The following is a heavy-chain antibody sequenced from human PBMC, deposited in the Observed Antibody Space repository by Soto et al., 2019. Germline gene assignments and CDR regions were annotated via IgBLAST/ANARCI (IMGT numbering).Heavy chain of an antibody. V-gene: IGHV3-11*01. J-gene: IGHJ6*02. CDR2: ISSSGSTI. D-gene: IGHD1-26*01. CDR3: ARAHLGGASNGMDV. CDR1: RFTFSDYY. Sequence: GGSLRLSCAASRFTFSDYYMNWIRQAPGKGLEWVSYISSSGSTIYYADSVKGRFTISRDNANNSLYLQMSSLRAEDTAVYHCARAHLGGASNGMDVWGQGXTVTVYS.